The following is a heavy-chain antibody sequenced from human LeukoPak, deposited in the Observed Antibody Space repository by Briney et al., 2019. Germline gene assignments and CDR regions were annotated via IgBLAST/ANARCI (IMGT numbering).Heavy chain of an antibody. V-gene: IGHV3-74*01. Sequence: GGSLRLSCAASGLTFSAFWMHWVRQAPGKGLVWVSRINSDGSSTTYADSVKGRFTISRDNAKNTLYLQMNSPRAEDTAVYYCARGLVHDTSGYYSDYWGQGTLLTVSS. CDR3: ARGLVHDTSGYYSDY. D-gene: IGHD3-22*01. CDR2: INSDGSST. CDR1: GLTFSAFW. J-gene: IGHJ4*02.